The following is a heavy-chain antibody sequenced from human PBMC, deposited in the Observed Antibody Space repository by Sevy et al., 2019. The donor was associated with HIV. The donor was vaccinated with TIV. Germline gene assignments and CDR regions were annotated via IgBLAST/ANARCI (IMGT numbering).Heavy chain of an antibody. J-gene: IGHJ4*02. V-gene: IGHV4-61*02. D-gene: IGHD3-22*01. CDR2: IYISGST. CDR1: GDSISSGGYY. CDR3: ARYYYDISGYNYFDY. Sequence: SETLSLTCTVPGDSISSGGYYWSWIRQPAGRGLEWIGRIYISGSTNYNPSLKSRVTISLDTSKNQFSLKLSSVTAADTAVYYCARYYYDISGYNYFDYWGQGTLVTVSS.